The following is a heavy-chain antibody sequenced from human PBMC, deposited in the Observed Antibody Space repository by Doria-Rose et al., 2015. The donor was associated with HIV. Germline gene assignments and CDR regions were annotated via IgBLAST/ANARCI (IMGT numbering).Heavy chain of an antibody. CDR3: ARGLLRGGWNDVDYYYGMDV. V-gene: IGHV4-34*01. CDR2: IYHSGCT. J-gene: IGHJ6*02. D-gene: IGHD1-1*01. Sequence: QVQLQQWGAGLVKPSETLSLTCAVFGGSFSGYYWSWIRQPPGKGLEWIGEIYHSGCTNYKTSLNSRVTISVDTSMNLFTLKLSSVAAADTAVYYCARGLLRGGWNDVDYYYGMDVWGQGTTVTVSS. CDR1: GGSFSGYY.